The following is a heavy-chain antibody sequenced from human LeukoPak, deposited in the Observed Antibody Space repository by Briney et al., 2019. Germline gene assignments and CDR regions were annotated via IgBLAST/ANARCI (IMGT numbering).Heavy chain of an antibody. Sequence: GGSLRLSCAASRFTFNGYTWHWVRQAPGKGLEWVAVISYDGSNKYYADSVKGRFTISRDNSKNTLYLQMNSLRAEDTAVYYCARDNPIVGASFDYWGQGTLVTVSS. J-gene: IGHJ4*02. CDR3: ARDNPIVGASFDY. D-gene: IGHD1-26*01. CDR2: ISYDGSNK. CDR1: RFTFNGYT. V-gene: IGHV3-30-3*01.